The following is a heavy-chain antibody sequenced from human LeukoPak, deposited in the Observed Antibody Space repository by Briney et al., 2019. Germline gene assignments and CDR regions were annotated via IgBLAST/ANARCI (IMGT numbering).Heavy chain of an antibody. CDR2: IFYSGST. CDR3: ARLGLAGNSYYHYGMDV. Sequence: SETLSLTCTVSGVSVTSGSYYWSWLRQPPGKGLEWIASIFYSGSTHYNPSLKNRGTISIDTSKSQFSLNLSSVTAADTAVYYCARLGLAGNSYYHYGMDVWGQGTTVTVSS. V-gene: IGHV4-39*01. J-gene: IGHJ6*02. CDR1: GVSVTSGSYY. D-gene: IGHD2/OR15-2a*01.